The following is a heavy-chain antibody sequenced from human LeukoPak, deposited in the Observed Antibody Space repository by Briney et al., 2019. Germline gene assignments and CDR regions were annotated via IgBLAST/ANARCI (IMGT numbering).Heavy chain of an antibody. Sequence: PGGSLRLSCAASGFTFTDHYMSWIRQAPGKGLEWISYISDSGGTIHYADSVKGRFTISRDNAKNSLYPQTNSLRAEDTAVYYCARGAGPLFDPWGQGTLVTVSS. CDR2: ISDSGGTI. V-gene: IGHV3-11*01. CDR3: ARGAGPLFDP. J-gene: IGHJ5*02. CDR1: GFTFTDHY.